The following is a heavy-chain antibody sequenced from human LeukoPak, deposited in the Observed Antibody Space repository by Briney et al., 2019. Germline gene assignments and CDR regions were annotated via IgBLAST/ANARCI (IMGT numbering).Heavy chain of an antibody. V-gene: IGHV3-48*04. CDR3: ARDSTYYYDSSGYPPDY. D-gene: IGHD3-22*01. Sequence: PGGSLRLSCAASGFTFSSYSMNWVRQAPGKGLEWVSYISSSSSTIYYADSVKGRFTISRDNAKNSLYLQMNGLRAEDTAVYYCARDSTYYYDSSGYPPDYWGQGTLVTVSS. CDR2: ISSSSSTI. CDR1: GFTFSSYS. J-gene: IGHJ4*02.